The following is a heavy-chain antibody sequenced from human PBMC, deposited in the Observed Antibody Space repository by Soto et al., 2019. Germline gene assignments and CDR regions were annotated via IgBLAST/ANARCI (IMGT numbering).Heavy chain of an antibody. CDR2: IRSKTYLGAT. Sequence: PGGSLILSCTASGITFGDYAMSWFRQAPGRGLEWVGFIRSKTYLGATEYAASVKGRFTISRDDSKSIAYLQMNSLKTEDTGVYYCARVIGDGYHNYYGMDVWGQGTTVTVSS. J-gene: IGHJ6*02. CDR1: GITFGDYA. V-gene: IGHV3-49*03. D-gene: IGHD2-21*01. CDR3: ARVIGDGYHNYYGMDV.